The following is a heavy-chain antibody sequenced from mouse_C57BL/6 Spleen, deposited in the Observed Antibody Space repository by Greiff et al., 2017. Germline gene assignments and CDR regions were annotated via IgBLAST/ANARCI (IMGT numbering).Heavy chain of an antibody. CDR3: ARELRLRLDY. D-gene: IGHD3-2*02. Sequence: VQLQQPGAELVKPGASVKMSCTASGYTFTSYWITWVKQRPGQGLVWIGDMYPGSGSTNYNEKFKSKATLTVDTSSSTAYMQLSSLTSEDSAVYYCARELRLRLDYWGQGTSVTVSS. CDR2: MYPGSGST. V-gene: IGHV1-55*01. CDR1: GYTFTSYW. J-gene: IGHJ4*01.